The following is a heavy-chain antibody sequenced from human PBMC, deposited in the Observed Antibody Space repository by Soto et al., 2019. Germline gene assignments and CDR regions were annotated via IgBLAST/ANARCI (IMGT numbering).Heavy chain of an antibody. D-gene: IGHD2-2*01. V-gene: IGHV1-18*01. CDR3: ARGYCSSTSCRSLNAFDI. Sequence: ASVKVSCKASGYTFTSYGISWVRQAPGQGLEWMGWISAYNGNTNYAQKLQGRVTMTTDTSTSTAYMELRSLRSDDTAVYYCARGYCSSTSCRSLNAFDIRGQGTMVTVSS. CDR1: GYTFTSYG. CDR2: ISAYNGNT. J-gene: IGHJ3*02.